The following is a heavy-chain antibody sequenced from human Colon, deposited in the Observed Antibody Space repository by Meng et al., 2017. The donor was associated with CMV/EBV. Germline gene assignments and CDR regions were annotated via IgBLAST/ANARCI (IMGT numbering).Heavy chain of an antibody. CDR2: FNPEDGER. V-gene: IGHV1-24*01. CDR3: ASERLGAAAIPLDH. J-gene: IGHJ4*02. Sequence: ASVTVSCQVSGYTLTELSIHWVRQAPGKGLEWMGGFNPEDGERVYAQKFQGSISMTEDTSTDTAYMELSSLTFEYTAGFYCASERLGAAAIPLDHWGQGTLVTVSS. D-gene: IGHD2-21*02. CDR1: GYTLTELS.